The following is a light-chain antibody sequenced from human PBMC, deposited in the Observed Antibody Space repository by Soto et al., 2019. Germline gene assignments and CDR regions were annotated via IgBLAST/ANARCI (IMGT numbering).Light chain of an antibody. Sequence: ETVMTQSPATLSVSPGERATLSCRASQSVSSNLAWYQQKPGQAPRLLIYGASTRATGIPARFSGSGSGTEFTLTISSLQSEDFAVYYCHQYHYWSRPSFGGGTKVDIK. CDR3: HQYHYWSRPS. V-gene: IGKV3-15*01. CDR2: GAS. CDR1: QSVSSN. J-gene: IGKJ4*01.